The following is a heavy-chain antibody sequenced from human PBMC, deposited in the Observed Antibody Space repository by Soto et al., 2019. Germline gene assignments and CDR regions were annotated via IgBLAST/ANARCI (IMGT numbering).Heavy chain of an antibody. D-gene: IGHD4-17*01. V-gene: IGHV1-46*03. J-gene: IGHJ5*02. CDR1: RDTFSNHT. Sequence: GASVKVSCKASRDTFSNHTISWVRQAPGQGLEWMGIINPSGGSTSYAQKFQGRVTMTRDTSTSTVYMELSSLRSEDTAVYYCATTVTTSFDPWGQGTLVTVSS. CDR3: ATTVTTSFDP. CDR2: INPSGGST.